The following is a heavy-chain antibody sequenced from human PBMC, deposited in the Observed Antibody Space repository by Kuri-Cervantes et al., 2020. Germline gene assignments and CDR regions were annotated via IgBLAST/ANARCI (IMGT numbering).Heavy chain of an antibody. J-gene: IGHJ2*01. CDR1: GYTFTSYG. CDR2: ISAYNGNT. V-gene: IGHV1-18*01. Sequence: ASVKVSCKASGYTFTSYGISWVRQAPGQGLEWMGWISAYNGNTNYAQKLQGRVTMTTDTSTSTVYMELSSLRSEDTAVYYCARDWDSSGYQPNWYFDLWGRGTLVTVSS. D-gene: IGHD3-22*01. CDR3: ARDWDSSGYQPNWYFDL.